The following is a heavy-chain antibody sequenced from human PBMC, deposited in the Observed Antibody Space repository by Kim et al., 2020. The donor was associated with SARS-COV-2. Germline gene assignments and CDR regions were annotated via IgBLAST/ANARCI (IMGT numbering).Heavy chain of an antibody. J-gene: IGHJ4*02. CDR2: ISSSSSYI. V-gene: IGHV3-21*01. D-gene: IGHD3-3*01. Sequence: GGSLRLSCAASGFTFSSYSMNWVRQAPGKGLEWVSSISSSSSYIYYADSVKGRFTISRDNAKNSLYLQMNSLRAEDTAVYYCARVEKPTEKVLEWLLSNFDYWGQGTLVTVSS. CDR1: GFTFSSYS. CDR3: ARVEKPTEKVLEWLLSNFDY.